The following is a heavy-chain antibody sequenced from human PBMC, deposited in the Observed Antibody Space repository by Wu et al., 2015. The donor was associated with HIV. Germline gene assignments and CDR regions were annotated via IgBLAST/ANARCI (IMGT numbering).Heavy chain of an antibody. V-gene: IGHV4-34*01. D-gene: IGHD4-17*01. CDR3: ARGSATVTNYYFDY. CDR2: INHGGST. CDR1: GGSFSGYQ. Sequence: QVQLQQWGAGLLKPSETLSLTCAVYGGSFSGYQWSWIRQTPGKGLEWIGEINHGGSTNSNPSLRSRVNMLVDTSKNQFSLKLTSVTAADTAIYYCARGSATVTNYYFDYWGREPLVTVSS. J-gene: IGHJ4*02.